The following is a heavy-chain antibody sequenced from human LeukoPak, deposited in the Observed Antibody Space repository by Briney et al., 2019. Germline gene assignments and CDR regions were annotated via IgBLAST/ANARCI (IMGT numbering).Heavy chain of an antibody. CDR1: GYRFTSYY. Sequence: ASVKVSCKASGYRFTSYYMHWVRQAPGQGLEWMGIINASGGSTTYAQKFQGRVTMTRDTSTSTVYMELSSLRSEDTAVYYCARDLIAAAGTTWFDPWGRGTLVTVSS. CDR2: INASGGST. J-gene: IGHJ5*02. CDR3: ARDLIAAAGTTWFDP. V-gene: IGHV1-46*01. D-gene: IGHD6-13*01.